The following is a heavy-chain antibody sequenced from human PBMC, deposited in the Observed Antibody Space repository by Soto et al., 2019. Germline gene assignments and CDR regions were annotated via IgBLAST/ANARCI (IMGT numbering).Heavy chain of an antibody. CDR3: AREVKALLWFGELLGAHWYFDL. CDR2: IKQDGSEK. J-gene: IGHJ2*01. V-gene: IGHV3-7*01. CDR1: GFTFSSYW. Sequence: EVQLVESGGGLVQPGGSLRLSCAASGFTFSSYWMSWVRQAPGKGLEWVANIKQDGSEKYYVDSVKGRFTISRDNAKNSLYLQMNSLRAEDTAVYYCAREVKALLWFGELLGAHWYFDLWCHGTLVTVSS. D-gene: IGHD3-10*01.